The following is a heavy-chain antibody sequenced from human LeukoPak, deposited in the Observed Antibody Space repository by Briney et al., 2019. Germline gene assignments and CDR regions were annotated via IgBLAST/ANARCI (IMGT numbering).Heavy chain of an antibody. CDR2: INGDGSDT. CDR3: TRDFYGIDY. D-gene: IGHD3-10*01. CDR1: GFTFSTYW. J-gene: IGHJ4*02. V-gene: IGHV3-74*01. Sequence: GGSLRLSCAASGFTFSTYWMHWVRQAPGKGLVWVSLINGDGSDTSYVDSVKGRFTISRDNAKNMVSLQMNSLRAEDTAVYYCTRDFYGIDYWGQGTLVTVSS.